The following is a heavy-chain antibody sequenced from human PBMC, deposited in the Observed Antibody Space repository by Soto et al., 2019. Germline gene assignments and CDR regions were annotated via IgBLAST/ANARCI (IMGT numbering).Heavy chain of an antibody. V-gene: IGHV4-39*01. CDR2: IYSSGST. CDR1: GGPISKTTHY. Sequence: QVQLQESGPGLVKPSETLSLICTVSGGPISKTTHYWGWIRQPPGKGLEWIGSIYSSGSTYYNPSLKSRLTIPEDTSKNQFSLKLSSVTASETAVYYCARYGDYYYFDYWGQGLLVTVSS. J-gene: IGHJ4*02. CDR3: ARYGDYYYFDY. D-gene: IGHD4-17*01.